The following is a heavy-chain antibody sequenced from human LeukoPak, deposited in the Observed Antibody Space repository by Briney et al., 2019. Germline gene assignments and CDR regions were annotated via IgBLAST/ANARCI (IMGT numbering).Heavy chain of an antibody. D-gene: IGHD3-22*01. CDR1: GFTFSSYW. CDR2: IKQDGSEK. V-gene: IGHV3-7*01. CDR3: ASLPDYYDSSGHTTVDY. Sequence: PGGSLRLSCAASGFTFSSYWMSWVRQAPGKGLEWVANIKQDGSEKYYVDSVKGRFTISRDNAKNSLYLQMNSLRAEDTAVYYCASLPDYYDSSGHTTVDYWGQGTLVTVSS. J-gene: IGHJ4*02.